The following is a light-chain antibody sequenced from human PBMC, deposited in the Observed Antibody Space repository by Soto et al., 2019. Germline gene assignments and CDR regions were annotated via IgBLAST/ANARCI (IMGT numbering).Light chain of an antibody. CDR1: QSVSSSY. Sequence: PGERATLSCRTSQSVSSSYLAWYQQKPGQAPRLLIYGASNRATGIPDRFSGSGSGTDFTLTISGLEPEDFAVYYCQQYGTSLFTFGGGTKVDIK. V-gene: IGKV3-20*01. J-gene: IGKJ4*01. CDR2: GAS. CDR3: QQYGTSLFT.